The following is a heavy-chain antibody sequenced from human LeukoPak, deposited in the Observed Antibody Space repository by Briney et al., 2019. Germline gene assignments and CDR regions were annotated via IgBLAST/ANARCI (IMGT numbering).Heavy chain of an antibody. J-gene: IGHJ6*03. V-gene: IGHV3-15*01. CDR2: IKSKTDGGTT. D-gene: IGHD4-23*01. Sequence: PGGSLRLSCAASGFTFSNAWMSWVRQAPGKGLEWVGRIKSKTDGGTTDYAAPVKGRFTISRDDSKNTLYLQMNSLKTEDTAVYYCTTGLGDYGGNSGYYYMDVWGKGTTVTVSS. CDR3: TTGLGDYGGNSGYYYMDV. CDR1: GFTFSNAW.